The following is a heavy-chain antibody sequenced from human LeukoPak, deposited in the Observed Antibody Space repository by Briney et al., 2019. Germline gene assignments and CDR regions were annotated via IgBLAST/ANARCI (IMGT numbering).Heavy chain of an antibody. Sequence: GGSLRLSCAASGFTFSNAWMSWVRQAPGKGLEWVSSISSSSSYIYYADSVKGRFTISRDNAKNSLYLQMNSLRAEDTAVYYCAREVAGYWGQGTLVTVSS. CDR1: GFTFSNAW. D-gene: IGHD6-19*01. CDR2: ISSSSSYI. CDR3: AREVAGY. J-gene: IGHJ4*02. V-gene: IGHV3-21*01.